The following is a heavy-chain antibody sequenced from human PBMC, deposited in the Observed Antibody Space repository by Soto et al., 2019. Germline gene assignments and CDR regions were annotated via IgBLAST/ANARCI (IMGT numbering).Heavy chain of an antibody. Sequence: PGGSLRLSCAASGFTFSSYAMSWVRQAPGKGLEWASAISGSGGSTYYADSVKGRFTISRDNSKNTLYLQMNSLRAEDTAVYYCATPVGIYCSSTSCPFDYWGQGTLVTVYS. D-gene: IGHD2-2*01. J-gene: IGHJ4*02. CDR2: ISGSGGST. V-gene: IGHV3-23*01. CDR3: ATPVGIYCSSTSCPFDY. CDR1: GFTFSSYA.